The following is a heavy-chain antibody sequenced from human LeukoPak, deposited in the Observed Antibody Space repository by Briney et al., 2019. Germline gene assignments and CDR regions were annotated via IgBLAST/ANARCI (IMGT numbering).Heavy chain of an antibody. D-gene: IGHD6-25*01. CDR1: GGSISSYY. J-gene: IGHJ6*03. V-gene: IGHV4-59*01. CDR3: ARLKEQRLGEDYYYYMDV. Sequence: PSETLSLTCTVSGGSISSYYWSWIRQPPGKGLEWIGYIYYRGSTNYNPSLKSRVTISVDTSKNQFSLKLSSVTAADTAVYYCARLKEQRLGEDYYYYMDVWGKGTTVTISS. CDR2: IYYRGST.